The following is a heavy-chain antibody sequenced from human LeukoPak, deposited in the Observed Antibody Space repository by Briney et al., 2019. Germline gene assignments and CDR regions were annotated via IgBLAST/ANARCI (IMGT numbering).Heavy chain of an antibody. D-gene: IGHD5-18*01. CDR1: GGSISSSSYY. V-gene: IGHV4-39*07. CDR2: IYYSEST. Sequence: TSETLSLTCTVSGGSISSSSYYWGWIRQPPGKGLEWIGTIYYSESTYYNPSLKSRVTISVDTSKNQFSLKLSSVNAADTAVYYCARVLESYGFQYYYMDVWGKGTSVTVSS. J-gene: IGHJ6*03. CDR3: ARVLESYGFQYYYMDV.